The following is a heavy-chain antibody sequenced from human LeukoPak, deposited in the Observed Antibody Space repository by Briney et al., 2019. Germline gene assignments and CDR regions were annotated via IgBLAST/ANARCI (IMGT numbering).Heavy chain of an antibody. J-gene: IGHJ4*02. V-gene: IGHV3-23*01. CDR2: ISGSGCST. Sequence: PGGSLRLSCAASGFTFSSYAMSWVRQAPGKGLEWVSAISGSGCSTYYADSVKGRFTISRDNSKNTLYLQMNSLRAEDTAVYYCAKMTLVYYGSGSYEDYWGQGTLVTVSS. D-gene: IGHD3-10*01. CDR1: GFTFSSYA. CDR3: AKMTLVYYGSGSYEDY.